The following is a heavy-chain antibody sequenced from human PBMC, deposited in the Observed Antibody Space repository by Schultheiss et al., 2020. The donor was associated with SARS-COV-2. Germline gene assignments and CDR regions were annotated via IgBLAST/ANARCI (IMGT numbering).Heavy chain of an antibody. J-gene: IGHJ4*02. CDR2: MYSGGST. CDR3: ARGIPYYDFWSGYYPPSN. D-gene: IGHD3-3*01. Sequence: GGSLRLSCAASGFTVSSNYMHWVRQAPGKGLEWVSIMYSGGSTYYADAVTGRFTISRDNSKNTLYLQMNDLRAEDTAVYYCARGIPYYDFWSGYYPPSNWGQGTLVTVSS. V-gene: IGHV3-53*01. CDR1: GFTVSSNY.